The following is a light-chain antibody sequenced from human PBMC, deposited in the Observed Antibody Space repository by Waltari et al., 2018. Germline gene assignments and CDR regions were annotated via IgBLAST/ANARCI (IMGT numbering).Light chain of an antibody. CDR2: DND. V-gene: IGLV1-51*01. CDR1: SSNIGNNY. J-gene: IGLJ3*02. Sequence: QSVLTQPPSVSAAPGQKVTISCSGSSSNIGNNYVSWYQQFPGTAPKLLIYDNDKRPSGIPDRFSGSKSGTSATLGITGLQTGDEADYYCGTWDSSLSAPLFGGGTKLTVL. CDR3: GTWDSSLSAPL.